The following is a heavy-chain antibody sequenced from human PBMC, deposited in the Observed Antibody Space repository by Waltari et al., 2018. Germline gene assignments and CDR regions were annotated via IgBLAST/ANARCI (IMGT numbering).Heavy chain of an antibody. CDR1: GGSFSGYY. J-gene: IGHJ6*03. D-gene: IGHD3-3*01. V-gene: IGHV4-34*01. CDR2: INHSRST. CDR3: ARGHPDYDFWCGYSSGYMDV. Sequence: QVQLQQWGAGLLKPSETLSLTCAVYGGSFSGYYWSWIRQPPGKGLAWIGEINHSRSTNCTPSLKSRCTISVDTSKNQFSRTLRSVTAADTAVYYCARGHPDYDFWCGYSSGYMDVWGKGTTVTISS.